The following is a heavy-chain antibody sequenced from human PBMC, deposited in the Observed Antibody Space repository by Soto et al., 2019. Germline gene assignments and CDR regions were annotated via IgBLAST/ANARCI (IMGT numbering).Heavy chain of an antibody. CDR2: IYWDDDK. CDR1: GFSLSTSGVG. Sequence: QITLKESGPPLVKPTQTLTLTCTFSGFSLSTSGVGVGWIRQPPGKALEWLALIYWDDDKRYSPSLKSRLTITKDPSKNQVVLTMTNMDPVDTATCYCAHNELDDYGDYAVIDAFDIWGQGTMVTVSS. J-gene: IGHJ3*02. V-gene: IGHV2-5*02. CDR3: AHNELDDYGDYAVIDAFDI. D-gene: IGHD4-17*01.